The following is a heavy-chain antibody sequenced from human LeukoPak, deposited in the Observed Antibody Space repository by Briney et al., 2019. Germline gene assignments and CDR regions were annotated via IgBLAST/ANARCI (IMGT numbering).Heavy chain of an antibody. CDR3: ARDRARGGYYVRAFDI. D-gene: IGHD1-26*01. CDR2: IYTSGST. J-gene: IGHJ3*02. CDR1: GGSISSYY. V-gene: IGHV4-4*07. Sequence: KPSETLSLTCTVSGGSISSYYWSWIRQPAGKGLEWIGRIYTSGSTNYNPSLKSRVTMSVDTSKNQFSLKLSSVTAADTAVYYCARDRARGGYYVRAFDIWGQGTMVTVSS.